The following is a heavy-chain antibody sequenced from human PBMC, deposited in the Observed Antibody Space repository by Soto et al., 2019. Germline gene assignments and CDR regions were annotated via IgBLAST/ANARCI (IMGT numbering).Heavy chain of an antibody. J-gene: IGHJ5*01. CDR1: GDSISSYY. CDR3: ARGASRRDGYNFDS. V-gene: IGHV4-4*07. CDR2: IYTSGST. D-gene: IGHD5-12*01. Sequence: PSETLSLTCTVSGDSISSYYWSWIRQPAGKGLEWIGRIYTSGSTNYNPSLKSRVTMSVDTSKNQFSLKLSSVTAADTAVYYCARGASRRDGYNFDSWGQGTLVTVSS.